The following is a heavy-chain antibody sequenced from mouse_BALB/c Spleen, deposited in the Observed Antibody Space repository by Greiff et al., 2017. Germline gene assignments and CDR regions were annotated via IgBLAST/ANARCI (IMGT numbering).Heavy chain of an antibody. CDR2: INPGSGGT. J-gene: IGHJ2*01. CDR3: ARYDYDGY. D-gene: IGHD2-4*01. CDR1: GYAFTNYL. V-gene: IGHV1-54*01. Sequence: QVQLKESGAELVRPGTSVKVSCKASGYAFTNYLIEWVKQRPGQGLEWIGVINPGSGGTNYNEKFKGKATLTADKSSSTAYMQLSSLTSDDSAVYFCARYDYDGYWGQGTTLTVSS.